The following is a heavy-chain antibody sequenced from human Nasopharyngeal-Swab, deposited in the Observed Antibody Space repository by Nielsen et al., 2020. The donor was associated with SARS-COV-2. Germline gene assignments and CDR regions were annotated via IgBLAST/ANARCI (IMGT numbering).Heavy chain of an antibody. CDR3: ARDLQSDY. CDR2: INSDGSST. Sequence: GESLKISCAASGFTFSSYWMHWVRQAPGKWLVWVSRINSDGSSTSYADSVKGRFTISRDNAKNTLYLQMNSLRAEDTAVYYCARDLQSDYWGQGTLVTVSS. CDR1: GFTFSSYW. V-gene: IGHV3-74*01. J-gene: IGHJ4*02.